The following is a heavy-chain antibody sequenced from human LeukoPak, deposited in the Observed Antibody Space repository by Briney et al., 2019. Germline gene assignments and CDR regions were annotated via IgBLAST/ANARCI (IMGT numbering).Heavy chain of an antibody. CDR3: ARGYGSSWYVS. J-gene: IGHJ5*02. CDR1: GFTFSSHG. V-gene: IGHV3-30*05. Sequence: PGGTLRLSCAASGFTFSSHGVHWVRQPPGKGLEWVGVISYDGSNKNYAHYVKGRFTISRDNSKNTLYLQMNRLRAEDTAVYYCARGYGSSWYVSWGQGTLVTVSS. CDR2: ISYDGSNK. D-gene: IGHD6-13*01.